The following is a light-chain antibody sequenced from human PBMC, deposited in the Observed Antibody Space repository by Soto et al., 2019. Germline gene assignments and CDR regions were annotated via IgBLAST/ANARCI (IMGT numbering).Light chain of an antibody. V-gene: IGKV1-5*01. Sequence: DLENTQSTYTLSASVVDRFTITVMASQSISSWLAWYQQKPGKAPKRLIYGTSNLQYGAPSRFSGSGSGTEFTLTITSLQPEDFATYYCLQHDTYPRTVGKGTQVDI. CDR1: QSISSW. CDR3: LQHDTYPRT. J-gene: IGKJ1*01. CDR2: GTS.